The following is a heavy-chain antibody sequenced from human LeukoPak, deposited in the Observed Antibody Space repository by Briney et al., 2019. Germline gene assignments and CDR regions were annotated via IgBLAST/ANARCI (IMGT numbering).Heavy chain of an antibody. D-gene: IGHD6-13*01. Sequence: SETLSLTCAVYGGSLSGYYWSWIRQPPGKGLEWIGEINHSGSTNYNPSLKSRVTISVDTSKNQFSLKLSSVTAADTAVYYCARVAAAAMDWFDPWGQGTLVTVSS. CDR1: GGSLSGYY. CDR3: ARVAAAAMDWFDP. CDR2: INHSGST. J-gene: IGHJ5*02. V-gene: IGHV4-34*01.